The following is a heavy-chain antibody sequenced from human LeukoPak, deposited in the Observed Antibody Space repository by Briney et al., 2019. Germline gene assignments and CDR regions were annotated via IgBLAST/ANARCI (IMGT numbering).Heavy chain of an antibody. V-gene: IGHV3-23*01. CDR1: GFTFSSYA. J-gene: IGHJ4*02. D-gene: IGHD6-19*01. Sequence: GGSLRLSCAASGFTFSSYAMSWVRQAPGKGLEWVSAISGSGGSTYYADSVKGRFTISRDNSKNTLHLQMNSLRVDDTALYYCTKGDGGWYPIDYWGQGVLVIVSS. CDR3: TKGDGGWYPIDY. CDR2: ISGSGGST.